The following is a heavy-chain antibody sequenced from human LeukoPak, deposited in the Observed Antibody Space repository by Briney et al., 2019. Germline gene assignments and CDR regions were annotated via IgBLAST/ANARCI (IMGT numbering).Heavy chain of an antibody. Sequence: SETLSLTCTVSGGSISSYYCSWIRQPPGKGLEWIGYIYYSGSTNYNPSLKSRVTISVDTSKNQFSLKLSSVTAADTAVYYCARVGRRQGFLFDYWGQGTLVTVSS. CDR1: GGSISSYY. D-gene: IGHD2/OR15-2a*01. V-gene: IGHV4-59*01. J-gene: IGHJ4*02. CDR2: IYYSGST. CDR3: ARVGRRQGFLFDY.